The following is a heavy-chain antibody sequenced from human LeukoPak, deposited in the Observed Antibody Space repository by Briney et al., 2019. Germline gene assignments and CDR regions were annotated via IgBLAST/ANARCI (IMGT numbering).Heavy chain of an antibody. J-gene: IGHJ6*02. CDR1: GFTVSSNY. CDR3: ARVLKYDFWSGYSTSYYYGMDV. V-gene: IGHV3-53*04. D-gene: IGHD3-3*01. Sequence: PGGSLRLSCAASGFTVSSNYMSWVRQAPGNGLEWVSVIYSGGSTYYADSVKGRFTISRHNSKNTLYLQMNSLRAEDTAVYYCARVLKYDFWSGYSTSYYYGMDVWGQGTTVTVSS. CDR2: IYSGGST.